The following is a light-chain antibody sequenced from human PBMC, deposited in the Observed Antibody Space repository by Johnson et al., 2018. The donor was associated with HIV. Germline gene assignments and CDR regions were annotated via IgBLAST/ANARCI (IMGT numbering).Light chain of an antibody. CDR1: SSNIGNNY. CDR3: GTWDSSLSAVP. Sequence: QSALTQPPSVSAAPGQKVTISCSGSSSNIGNNYVSWYQQLPGTAPKLLIYENDKRPSGIPDRFSGSKSGTSATLDITGLQTGDEADYYCGTWDSSLSAVPFGTGTKVTVL. V-gene: IGLV1-51*02. CDR2: END. J-gene: IGLJ1*01.